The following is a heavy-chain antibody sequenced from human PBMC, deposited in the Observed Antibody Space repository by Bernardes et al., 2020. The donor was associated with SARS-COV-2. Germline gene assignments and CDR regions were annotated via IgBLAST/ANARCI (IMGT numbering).Heavy chain of an antibody. CDR1: GGSFSGYY. CDR3: ARGDCSSTSCYAAYYYYYGMDV. D-gene: IGHD2-2*01. V-gene: IGHV4-34*01. CDR2: INHSGST. J-gene: IGHJ6*02. Sequence: LSLTCAVYGGSFSGYYWSWIRQPPGKGLEWIGEINHSGSTNYNPSLKSRVTISVDTSKNQFSLKLSSVTAADTAVYYCARGDCSSTSCYAAYYYYYGMDVWGQGTTVTVSS.